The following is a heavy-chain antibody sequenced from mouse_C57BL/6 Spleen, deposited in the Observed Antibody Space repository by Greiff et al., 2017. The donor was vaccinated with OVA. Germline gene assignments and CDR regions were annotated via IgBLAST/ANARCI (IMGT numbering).Heavy chain of an antibody. J-gene: IGHJ3*01. CDR1: GYAFSSYW. Sequence: QVQLQQSGAELVKPGASVKISCKASGYAFSSYWMNWVKPRPGKGLEWIGQIYPGDGDTNYHGKFKGKATLTADKSSSTAYIKLSSLTSEDSAVYFCARGNEGYDEGPFAYWGQGTLVTVSA. CDR3: ARGNEGYDEGPFAY. D-gene: IGHD2-2*01. V-gene: IGHV1-80*01. CDR2: IYPGDGDT.